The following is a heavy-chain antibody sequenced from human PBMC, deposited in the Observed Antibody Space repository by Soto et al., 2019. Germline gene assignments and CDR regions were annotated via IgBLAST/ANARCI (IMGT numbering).Heavy chain of an antibody. CDR3: ARQAGYCSSTSCYGAPFDY. CDR2: IYYSGST. Sequence: QLQLQESGPGLVKPSETLSLTCTVSGGSISSSSYYWGWIRQPPGKGLEWIGSIYYSGSTYYNPSLKGRVTISVDTSKNQFSLKLSSVTAADTAVYYCARQAGYCSSTSCYGAPFDYWGQGTLVTVSS. V-gene: IGHV4-39*01. D-gene: IGHD2-2*01. CDR1: GGSISSSSYY. J-gene: IGHJ4*02.